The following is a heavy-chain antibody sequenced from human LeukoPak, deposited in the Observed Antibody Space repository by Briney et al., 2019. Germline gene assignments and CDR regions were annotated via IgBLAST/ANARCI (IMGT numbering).Heavy chain of an antibody. CDR3: AELGITMIGGV. CDR1: GFTFDDYG. V-gene: IGHV3-20*03. Sequence: GGSLRLSSVASGFTFDDYGISWVRQAPGKGLEWVSRIHWNSGSTRYADSVKGRFTISRDNAKNSLYLQMNSLRAEDTAVYYCAELGITMIGGVWGKGTTVTISS. J-gene: IGHJ6*04. D-gene: IGHD3-10*02. CDR2: IHWNSGST.